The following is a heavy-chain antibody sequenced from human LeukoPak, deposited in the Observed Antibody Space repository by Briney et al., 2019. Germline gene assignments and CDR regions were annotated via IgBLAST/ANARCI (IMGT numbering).Heavy chain of an antibody. D-gene: IGHD4-11*01. V-gene: IGHV3-11*01. CDR3: ARPVSTNYFYYMDV. CDR2: ISGSGTNQ. Sequence: GGSLRLSCAASGFTFSNFYMSWFRQAPGKGLEWLSYISGSGTNQHYADSVRGRFTISRDNAENSLSLQMDSLRAEDTAVYYCARPVSTNYFYYMDVWGKGTTVTVSS. J-gene: IGHJ6*03. CDR1: GFTFSNFY.